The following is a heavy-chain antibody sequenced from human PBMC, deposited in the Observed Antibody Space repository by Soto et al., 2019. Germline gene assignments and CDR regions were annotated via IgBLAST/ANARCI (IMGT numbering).Heavy chain of an antibody. J-gene: IGHJ3*02. CDR3: ARDSDLRRDGYNHDAFGI. Sequence: GSLRLSCAASGFTFSSYWMSWARQAPGKGLEWVANIKQDGSEKYYVDSVRGRFTISRDNAKNSLYLQMNSLRAEDTAVYYCARDSDLRRDGYNHDAFGIWGQGTMVTVSS. D-gene: IGHD5-12*01. CDR1: GFTFSSYW. CDR2: IKQDGSEK. V-gene: IGHV3-7*01.